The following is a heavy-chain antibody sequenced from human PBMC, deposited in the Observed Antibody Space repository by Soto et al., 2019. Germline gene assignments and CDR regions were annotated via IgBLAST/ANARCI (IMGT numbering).Heavy chain of an antibody. J-gene: IGHJ5*02. CDR2: ISGSGGST. D-gene: IGHD3-3*01. Sequence: GXSRRLSCAASGFTFSSYAMSWVRQAPGKGLEWVSAISGSGGSTYYADSVKGRFTISRDNSKNTLYLQMNSLRAEDTAVYYCAKDATIFGDNWFDPWGQGTLVTVSS. CDR3: AKDATIFGDNWFDP. CDR1: GFTFSSYA. V-gene: IGHV3-23*01.